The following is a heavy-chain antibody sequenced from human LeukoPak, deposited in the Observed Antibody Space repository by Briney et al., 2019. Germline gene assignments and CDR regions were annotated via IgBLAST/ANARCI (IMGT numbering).Heavy chain of an antibody. D-gene: IGHD3-22*01. V-gene: IGHV3-7*01. CDR3: ARVRRYYYDSSGYYQYYYYYYMDV. CDR2: IKKDGSEK. CDR1: GFTFSSYW. Sequence: GGSLRLSCAASGFTFSSYWMSWVRQAPGKGLEWVANIKKDGSEKYYVDSVKGRFTISRDNAKTSLYLQMNSLRAEDTAVYYCARVRRYYYDSSGYYQYYYYYYMDVWGKGTTVTVSS. J-gene: IGHJ6*03.